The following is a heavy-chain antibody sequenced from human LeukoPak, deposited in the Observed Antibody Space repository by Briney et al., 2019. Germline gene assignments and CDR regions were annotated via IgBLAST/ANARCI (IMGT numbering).Heavy chain of an antibody. CDR1: GFTFSSYE. CDR3: ARDAFDSSGYSPGV. Sequence: GGSLRPSCAASGFTFSSYEMNWVRQAPGKGLEWVSYISSSGSTIYYADSVKGRFTISRDNAKNSLYLQMSSLRAEDTAVYYCARDAFDSSGYSPGVWGQGTLVTVSS. J-gene: IGHJ4*02. CDR2: ISSSGSTI. D-gene: IGHD3-22*01. V-gene: IGHV3-48*03.